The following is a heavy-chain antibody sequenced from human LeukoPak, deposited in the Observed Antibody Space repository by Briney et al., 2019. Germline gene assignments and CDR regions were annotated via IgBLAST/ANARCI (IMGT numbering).Heavy chain of an antibody. CDR1: SDSISSSSYY. D-gene: IGHD2-21*01. Sequence: SETLSLTCTVSSDSISSSSYYWGWIRQPPGKGLEWIRSIYYSGSTYYNPSLKSRVTVSVDTSKNQFSLKLSSVTAADTAVYYCARESYCGGDCYPDYWGQGTLVTVSS. V-gene: IGHV4-39*07. CDR3: ARESYCGGDCYPDY. CDR2: IYYSGST. J-gene: IGHJ4*02.